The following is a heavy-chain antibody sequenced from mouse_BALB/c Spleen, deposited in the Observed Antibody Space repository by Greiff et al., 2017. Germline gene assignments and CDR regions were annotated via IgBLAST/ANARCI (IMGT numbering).Heavy chain of an antibody. CDR1: GYTFTSYW. Sequence: EVQLQQSGTVLARPGASVKMSCKASGYTFTSYWMHWVKQRPGQGLEWIGAIYPGNSDTSYNQKFKGKAKLTAVTSTSTAYMELSSLTNEDSAVYYCTRGPYGNYPYYAMDYWGQGTSVTVSS. CDR3: TRGPYGNYPYYAMDY. D-gene: IGHD2-10*02. J-gene: IGHJ4*01. CDR2: IYPGNSDT. V-gene: IGHV1-5*01.